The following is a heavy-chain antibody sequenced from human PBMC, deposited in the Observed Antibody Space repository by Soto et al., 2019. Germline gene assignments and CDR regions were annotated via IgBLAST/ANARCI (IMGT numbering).Heavy chain of an antibody. V-gene: IGHV5-51*01. CDR1: GYSFTSYW. J-gene: IGHJ6*02. CDR3: ARAHCGGDCSLYGMDV. CDR2: IHPGDSDI. Sequence: GESLKISCKGSGYSFTSYWIGWVRQMPGKGLEWMGIIHPGDSDIRYSPSFQGQVTISADKSITTAYLQWSSLKASDTAMYYCARAHCGGDCSLYGMDVWGQGTTVTVSS. D-gene: IGHD2-21*02.